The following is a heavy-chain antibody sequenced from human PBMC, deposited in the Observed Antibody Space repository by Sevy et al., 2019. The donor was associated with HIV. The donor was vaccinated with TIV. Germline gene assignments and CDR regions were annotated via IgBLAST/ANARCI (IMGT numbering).Heavy chain of an antibody. CDR2: ISFDATNK. V-gene: IGHV3-30-3*01. CDR1: GFTFNRYS. J-gene: IGHJ1*01. D-gene: IGHD1-1*01. Sequence: GGSLRLSCAASGFTFNRYSMHWVRQAPGKGLEWVATISFDATNKHYPDSVKGRFTLSRDNFQNSLFLQMDSLRPEDTAVYYCALERLSSDVAEYFQNWGQSTLVTVSS. CDR3: ALERLSSDVAEYFQN.